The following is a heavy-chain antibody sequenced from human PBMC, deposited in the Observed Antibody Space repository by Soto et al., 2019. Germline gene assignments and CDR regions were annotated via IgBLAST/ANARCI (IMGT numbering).Heavy chain of an antibody. CDR2: IKSKTDGGTT. Sequence: GALRLSCAASGFTFSNAWMSWVRQAPGKGLEWVGRIKSKTDGGTTDYAAPVKGRFTISRDDSKNTLYLQMNSLKTEDTAVYYCTTALYCSSTSCSYPWGQGTLVTVSS. D-gene: IGHD2-2*01. V-gene: IGHV3-15*01. J-gene: IGHJ5*02. CDR1: GFTFSNAW. CDR3: TTALYCSSTSCSYP.